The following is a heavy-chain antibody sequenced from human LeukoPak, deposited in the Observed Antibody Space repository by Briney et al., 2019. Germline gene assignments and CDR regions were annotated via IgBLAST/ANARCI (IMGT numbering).Heavy chain of an antibody. J-gene: IGHJ4*02. CDR2: INPSGGST. V-gene: IGHV1-46*01. CDR3: AREGPYSDSSRSRFDY. D-gene: IGHD6-6*01. Sequence: ASVKVSCKASGYTFTNYYIHWVRQAPGQGLEWTGIINPSGGSTCYAQKFQGRVTMTRDTSTSTVYMELSSLRSEDTAVYYCAREGPYSDSSRSRFDYWGQGTLVTVSS. CDR1: GYTFTNYY.